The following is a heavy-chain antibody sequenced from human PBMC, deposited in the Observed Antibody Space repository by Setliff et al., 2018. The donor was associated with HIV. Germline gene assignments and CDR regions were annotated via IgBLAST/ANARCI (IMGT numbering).Heavy chain of an antibody. J-gene: IGHJ4*02. CDR2: IHPSGGST. D-gene: IGHD5-12*01. V-gene: IGHV1-46*01. CDR3: ARRRDGYNSAPWRNDY. Sequence: ASVKVSCKASGYTFTSYYIHWVRQAPGQGLEWMGVIHPSGGSTSYAQSFQDRVTMTRDTSTSTVYMELSSLRSEDTAVYYCARRRDGYNSAPWRNDYCGQGTLVTVSS. CDR1: GYTFTSYY.